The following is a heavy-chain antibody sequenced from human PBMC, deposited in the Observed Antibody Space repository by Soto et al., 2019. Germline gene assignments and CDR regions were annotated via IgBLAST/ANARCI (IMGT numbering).Heavy chain of an antibody. CDR2: IRTRAYGGTT. D-gene: IGHD6-6*01. J-gene: IGHJ4*02. V-gene: IGHV3-49*03. CDR1: GFTFGDYA. CDR3: TRRSSGDYYFDY. Sequence: GGSLRLSCTASGFTFGDYAMSWFRQAPGKGLEWVNFIRTRAYGGTTENAASVKGRFTTSRDDSKSIAYLQMNSLKTEDTAVYYCTRRSSGDYYFDYWGQGTLVTVSS.